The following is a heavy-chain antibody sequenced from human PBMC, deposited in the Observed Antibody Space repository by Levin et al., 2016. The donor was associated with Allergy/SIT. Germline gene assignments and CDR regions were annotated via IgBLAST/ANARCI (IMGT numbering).Heavy chain of an antibody. CDR2: INWDGDST. CDR3: AKDIASSSSSYFFYYMDV. J-gene: IGHJ6*03. Sequence: GESLKISCAASGFTFDDYSMHWVRQTPGKSLEWVSLINWDGDSTYYADSVKGRFTISRDNSKNSLYLQMNSLTTEDTALYYCAKDIASSSSSYFFYYMDVWGRGTTVTVSS. D-gene: IGHD6-6*01. CDR1: GFTFDDYS. V-gene: IGHV3-43*01.